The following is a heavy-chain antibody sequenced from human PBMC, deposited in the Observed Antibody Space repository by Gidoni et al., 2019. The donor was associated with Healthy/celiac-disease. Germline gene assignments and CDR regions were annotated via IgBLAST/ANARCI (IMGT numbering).Heavy chain of an antibody. V-gene: IGHV4-39*01. CDR2: IYYSGST. CDR3: ARRDYGDYAIDY. D-gene: IGHD4-17*01. J-gene: IGHJ4*02. Sequence: QLQLQESGPGLGKPSETLSLTCTVSGGSISSSSYYWGWIRQPPGKGLEWIGSIYYSGSTYYNPSLKSRVTISVDTSKNQFSLKLSSVTAADTAVYYCARRDYGDYAIDYWGQGTLVTVSS. CDR1: GGSISSSSYY.